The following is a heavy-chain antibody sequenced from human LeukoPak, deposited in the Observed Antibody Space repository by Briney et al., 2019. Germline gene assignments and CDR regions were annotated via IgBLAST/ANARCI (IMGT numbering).Heavy chain of an antibody. J-gene: IGHJ5*02. V-gene: IGHV4-39*01. CDR1: GGSISSSSYY. Sequence: SETLSLTCTVSGGSISSSSYYWGWIRQPPGKGLEWIGSIYYSGSTYYNPSLKSRVTISVDTSKNQFSLKLSSVTAADTAVYYSARWDYYDSSGYHIAWFDPWGQGTLVTVSS. CDR3: ARWDYYDSSGYHIAWFDP. CDR2: IYYSGST. D-gene: IGHD3-22*01.